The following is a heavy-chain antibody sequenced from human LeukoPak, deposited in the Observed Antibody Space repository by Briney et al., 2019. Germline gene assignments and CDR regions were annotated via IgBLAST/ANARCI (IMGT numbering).Heavy chain of an antibody. V-gene: IGHV3-30*03. CDR3: ARDTGAYYDSGGLDY. J-gene: IGHJ4*02. Sequence: PGGSLRLSCAASGFTFSNYAMHWVRQAPGKGLEWVAVISDHGSEKYYADSVKGRFTISRDNAKNSLYLQMNSLRAEDTAVYYCARDTGAYYDSGGLDYWGQGTLVTVSS. D-gene: IGHD3-22*01. CDR2: ISDHGSEK. CDR1: GFTFSNYA.